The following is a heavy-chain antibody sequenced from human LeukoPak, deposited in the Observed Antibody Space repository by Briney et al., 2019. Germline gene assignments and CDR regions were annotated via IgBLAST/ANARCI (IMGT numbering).Heavy chain of an antibody. D-gene: IGHD3-9*01. J-gene: IGHJ4*02. Sequence: SETLSLTCTVSGGSISSYYWSWIRQPPGKGLEWIGYIYYSGSGSTNYNPSLKSRVSISVDTSKNHFSLKLSSVTAADTAVYYCARQYYDFLTGYYRPEYYFDHWGQGTLVTVSS. CDR1: GGSISSYY. CDR2: IYYSGSGST. CDR3: ARQYYDFLTGYYRPEYYFDH. V-gene: IGHV4-59*08.